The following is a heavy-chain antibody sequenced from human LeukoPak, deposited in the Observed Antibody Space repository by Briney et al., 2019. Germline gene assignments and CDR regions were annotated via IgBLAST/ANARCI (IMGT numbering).Heavy chain of an antibody. D-gene: IGHD6-19*01. J-gene: IGHJ4*02. CDR3: ARVQWLAYYFDY. Sequence: SETLSLTCAVYGGSFSGYYWSWIRLPPGKGLEWIGEINHSGSTNYNPSLKSRVTISVDTSKNQFSLKLSPVTAADTAVYYCARVQWLAYYFDYWGQGTLVTVSS. CDR2: INHSGST. CDR1: GGSFSGYY. V-gene: IGHV4-34*01.